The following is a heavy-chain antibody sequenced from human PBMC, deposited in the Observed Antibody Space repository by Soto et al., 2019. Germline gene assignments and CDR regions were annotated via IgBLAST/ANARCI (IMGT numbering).Heavy chain of an antibody. V-gene: IGHV3-23*01. D-gene: IGHD3-22*01. Sequence: EVQLLESGGRLIQPGGSLRLSCAASGFNFSSYAMSWIRQAPGKGPEWVAGITTSGDRSGYADSVKGRFTVFRDNSQNTMYLQLNSLRGDDTAIYYCARGLEAGYYFAYWGQGTLVTVSS. CDR2: ITTSGDRS. J-gene: IGHJ4*02. CDR3: ARGLEAGYYFAY. CDR1: GFNFSSYA.